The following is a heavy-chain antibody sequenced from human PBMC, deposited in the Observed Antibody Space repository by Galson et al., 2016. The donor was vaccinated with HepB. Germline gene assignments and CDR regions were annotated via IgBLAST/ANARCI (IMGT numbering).Heavy chain of an antibody. Sequence: TFSSYAMSWVRQPPGKGLEWIGSIYYSGTTYYNPSLKSRVTISLDTPKNQFSLKLRSVTAADTAMYYCARHDYDSSGYNWFDPWGQGTLVTVSS. J-gene: IGHJ5*02. CDR2: IYYSGTT. CDR1: TFSSYA. V-gene: IGHV4-39*01. D-gene: IGHD3-22*01. CDR3: ARHDYDSSGYNWFDP.